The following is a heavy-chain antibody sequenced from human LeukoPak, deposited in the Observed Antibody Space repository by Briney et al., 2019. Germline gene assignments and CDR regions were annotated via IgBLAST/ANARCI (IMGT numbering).Heavy chain of an antibody. D-gene: IGHD1-26*01. CDR1: GFTFSSYS. Sequence: PGGSLRLSCAASGFTFSSYSMNWVRQAPGKGLEWVSSISSSSSYIYYADSVKGRFTISRDNAKNSLYLQMNSLRAEDTAVYYCARDGPIVGATTVDYWGQGTLSPSPQ. J-gene: IGHJ4*02. CDR3: ARDGPIVGATTVDY. CDR2: ISSSSSYI. V-gene: IGHV3-21*01.